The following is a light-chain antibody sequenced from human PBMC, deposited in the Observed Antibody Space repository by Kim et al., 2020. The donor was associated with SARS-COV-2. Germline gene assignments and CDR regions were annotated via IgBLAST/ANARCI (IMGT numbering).Light chain of an antibody. CDR1: SSDI. Sequence: QSALTQPASVSGSPGQSITISCTGASSDIVSWYQHHPGEAPKLIIFEVNKRPSQISNRFSGSKSGNTASLTIAGLQAEDEANYYCCSSEGTVVFGGG. V-gene: IGLV2-23*02. J-gene: IGLJ2*01. CDR2: EVN. CDR3: CSSEGTVV.